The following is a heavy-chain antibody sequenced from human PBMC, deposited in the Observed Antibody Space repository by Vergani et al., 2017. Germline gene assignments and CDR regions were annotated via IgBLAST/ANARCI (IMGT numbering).Heavy chain of an antibody. V-gene: IGHV1-18*01. D-gene: IGHD3-10*01. CDR2: ISAYNGNT. Sequence: QVQLVQSGAEVKKPGASVKVSCKASGYTFTSYGISWVRQAPGQGLEWMGWISAYNGNTNYAQKLQGRVTMTTDTSTSTAYMELRSLRSDDTAVYYCARDLPGVLLWFGGKAPTAYLDYWGQGTLVTVSS. J-gene: IGHJ4*01. CDR3: ARDLPGVLLWFGGKAPTAYLDY. CDR1: GYTFTSYG.